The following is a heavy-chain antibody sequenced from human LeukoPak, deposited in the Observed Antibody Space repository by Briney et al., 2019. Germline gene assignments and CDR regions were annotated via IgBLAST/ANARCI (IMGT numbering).Heavy chain of an antibody. D-gene: IGHD6-13*01. CDR2: IYYSGST. Sequence: SETLSLTCTISSDSISSYYGGWIRQPPGKGLEWIGSIYYSGSTNYNPSLKSRVTISVDTSKNQFSLKLSSVTAADTAVYYCARWAAGTGRNWFDPWGQGTLVTVSS. CDR1: SDSISSYY. V-gene: IGHV4-59*01. J-gene: IGHJ5*02. CDR3: ARWAAGTGRNWFDP.